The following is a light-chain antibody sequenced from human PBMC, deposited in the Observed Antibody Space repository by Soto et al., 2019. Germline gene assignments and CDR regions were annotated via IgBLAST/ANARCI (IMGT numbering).Light chain of an antibody. CDR1: QDIGNY. V-gene: IGKV1-33*01. CDR3: QQCNTVPLT. Sequence: DIQMTQSPSSLSASVGDRVTITCQASQDIGNYLNWYQQKPGKAPKLLIYDASNLESGVPSRFSGSGSGTDFTFTISSLQPEDFATYYCQQCNTVPLTFGPGTKVDIK. CDR2: DAS. J-gene: IGKJ3*01.